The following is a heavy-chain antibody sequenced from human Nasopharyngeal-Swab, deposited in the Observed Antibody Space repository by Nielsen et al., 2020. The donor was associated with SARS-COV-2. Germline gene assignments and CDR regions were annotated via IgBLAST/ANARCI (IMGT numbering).Heavy chain of an antibody. J-gene: IGHJ6*03. Sequence: GESLKISCAASGFTFSDYYMTWIRQAPGKGLEWVAVISNDGSAKFYVDSVKGRFSISRDTSKSTVYLQMNSLRPEDTGLYYCARADRGGSFFSQYYYYMDVWGTGTTVTVSS. CDR1: GFTFSDYY. CDR3: ARADRGGSFFSQYYYYMDV. D-gene: IGHD1-26*01. V-gene: IGHV3-30*03. CDR2: ISNDGSAK.